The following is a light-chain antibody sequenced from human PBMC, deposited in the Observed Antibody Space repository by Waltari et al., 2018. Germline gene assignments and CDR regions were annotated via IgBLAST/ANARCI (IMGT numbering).Light chain of an antibody. CDR1: QSVSSTY. CDR2: ASS. Sequence: EIVLTQSPGTLSMSPGEGATLSCRASQSVSSTYIAWYQQRPGQAPRLLIYASSSRATGIPDRCSGSGSATDFTLTISRLEPEDFAVYYCQQYDGSPHTFGQGTKVEMK. V-gene: IGKV3-20*01. J-gene: IGKJ1*01. CDR3: QQYDGSPHT.